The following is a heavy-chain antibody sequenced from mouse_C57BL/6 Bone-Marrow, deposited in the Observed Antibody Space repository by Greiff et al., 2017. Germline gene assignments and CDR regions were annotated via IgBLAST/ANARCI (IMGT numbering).Heavy chain of an antibody. CDR2: IYPRGGST. D-gene: IGHD1-1*01. Sequence: QVQLQQSGPELVKPGASVKLSCKASGYTFTSYDITWVKQRPGQGLEWIGWIYPRGGSTKYNEKFKGKATLTVDTSSSTAYMELHSLTSEDSAVYFWAKSGVTTVVADCFEYGGQGTTLTVSS. J-gene: IGHJ2*01. CDR1: GYTFTSYD. V-gene: IGHV1-85*01. CDR3: AKSGVTTVVADCFEY.